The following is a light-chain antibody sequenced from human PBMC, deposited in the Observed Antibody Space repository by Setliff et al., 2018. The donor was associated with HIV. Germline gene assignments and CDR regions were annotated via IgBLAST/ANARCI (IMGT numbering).Light chain of an antibody. CDR2: DVT. CDR3: SSYTATTASYGV. CDR1: SSDIGGYNY. J-gene: IGLJ3*02. V-gene: IGLV2-14*03. Sequence: QSVLTQPASVSGSPGQSITLSCTGSSSDIGGYNYVSWYQQYQGKAPKLMIYDVTERPSGVSSRFSSSTSGNTASLTISGLQAEDEADYSCSSYTATTASYGVFRGVTK.